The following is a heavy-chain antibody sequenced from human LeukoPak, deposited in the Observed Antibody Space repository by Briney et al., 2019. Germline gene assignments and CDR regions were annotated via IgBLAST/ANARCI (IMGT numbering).Heavy chain of an antibody. Sequence: PGGSLRLSCAASGFTFSTYSMNWVRQAPGKGLEWVSFISTSSSYIYYADSVKGRFTISRDNSKNSLYLQMNSPRAEDTAVYYCARDQDWNDRGGLDYWGQGTLVTVSS. CDR2: ISTSSSYI. D-gene: IGHD1-1*01. CDR1: GFTFSTYS. J-gene: IGHJ4*02. CDR3: ARDQDWNDRGGLDY. V-gene: IGHV3-21*01.